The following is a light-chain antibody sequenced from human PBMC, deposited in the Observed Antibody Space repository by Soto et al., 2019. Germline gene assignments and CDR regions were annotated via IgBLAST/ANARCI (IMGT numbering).Light chain of an antibody. J-gene: IGKJ5*01. CDR3: QQYGSSPQGT. CDR1: QSVSSSY. CDR2: GAS. Sequence: EIALTQSPGTLSLSPGERATLSCSPSQSVSSSYLAWYQQKPGQAPRLLIYGASSRATGIPDRFSGSGSGTDFTLTISRLEPEDFAVYYCQQYGSSPQGTFGQGTRLEI. V-gene: IGKV3-20*01.